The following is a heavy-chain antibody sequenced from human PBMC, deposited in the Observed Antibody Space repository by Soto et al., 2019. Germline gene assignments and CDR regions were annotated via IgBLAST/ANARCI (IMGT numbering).Heavy chain of an antibody. CDR2: INPYTGNT. Sequence: QVQLVQSGDEVKKPGASVKVSCKASGYIFVSYGIAWVRQAPGQGLEWMGWINPYTGNTHSATKIQGRLTMTTNTTTTRASMELRSLTSDDTPVYYGAVVYNCVRPYPQDFWGQGTPVTVSS. D-gene: IGHD2-8*02. J-gene: IGHJ4*01. CDR3: AVVYNCVRPYPQDF. CDR1: GYIFVSYG. V-gene: IGHV1-18*01.